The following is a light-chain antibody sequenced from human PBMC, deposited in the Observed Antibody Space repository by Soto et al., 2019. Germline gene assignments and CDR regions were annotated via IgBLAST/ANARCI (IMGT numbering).Light chain of an antibody. CDR2: GNS. CDR1: SSNIGAGYD. V-gene: IGLV1-40*01. J-gene: IGLJ1*01. Sequence: QSVLRHPPSVSGAPGHRVTISCTGSSSNIGAGYDVHWYQQLPGTAPKLLIYGNSNRPSGVPDRFSGSKSGTSASLAITGLQAEDEADYYCQSYDSSLSGYVFGTGTKVTVL. CDR3: QSYDSSLSGYV.